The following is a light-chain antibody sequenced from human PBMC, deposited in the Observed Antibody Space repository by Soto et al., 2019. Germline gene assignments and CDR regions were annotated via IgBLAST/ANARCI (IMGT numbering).Light chain of an antibody. CDR2: EVS. V-gene: IGLV2-14*01. Sequence: QSVRRDPGSARWSPGRAIAISCTGTSSDVGGYNYVSWYQQHQGKAPKLMIYEVSNRPSGVSNRFSGSKSGNTASLTISGLQAEEEAHYYCSSYTSTSTLFGTGTKVTAL. J-gene: IGLJ1*01. CDR3: SSYTSTSTL. CDR1: SSDVGGYNY.